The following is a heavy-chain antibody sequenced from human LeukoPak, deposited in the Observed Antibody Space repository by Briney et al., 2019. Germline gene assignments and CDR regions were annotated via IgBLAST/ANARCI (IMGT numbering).Heavy chain of an antibody. CDR3: ARVLGSWYAPARFDY. CDR2: INHSGST. D-gene: IGHD6-13*01. CDR1: GGSFSGYY. V-gene: IGHV4-34*01. Sequence: SETLSLTCAVYGGSFSGYYWSWIRQPPGKGLEWIGEINHSGSTNYNPSLKSRVTISVDTSKNQFSLKLSSVTAADTAVYYCARVLGSWYAPARFDYWGQGTLVTVSS. J-gene: IGHJ4*02.